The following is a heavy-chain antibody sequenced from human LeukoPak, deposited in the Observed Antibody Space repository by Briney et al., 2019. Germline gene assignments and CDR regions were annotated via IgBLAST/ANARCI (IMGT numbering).Heavy chain of an antibody. D-gene: IGHD3-10*01. V-gene: IGHV3-21*01. J-gene: IGHJ5*02. CDR3: ARDHFGWFDP. CDR2: ISSSSSYI. Sequence: PGGSLRLSCAASGFTFSSYSMNWVRQAPGKGLEWVSSISSSSSYIYYADSVKGRFTISRDNAKNSLYLQMNSLRAEDTAVYNCARDHFGWFDPWGQGTLVTVSS. CDR1: GFTFSSYS.